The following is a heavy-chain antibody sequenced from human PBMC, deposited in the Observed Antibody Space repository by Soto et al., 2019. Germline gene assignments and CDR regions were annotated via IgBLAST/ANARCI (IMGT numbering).Heavy chain of an antibody. CDR2: IYPGDSDT. J-gene: IGHJ4*03. Sequence: PGESLKISCKGSGYSFTSYWIGWVRQMPGKGLEWMGIIYPGDSDTRYSPSFQGQVTISADKSISTAYLQWSSLKASDTAMYYCARRRYYSSGWYGRYYFDYWGKGTTVTVSS. CDR1: GYSFTSYW. CDR3: ARRRYYSSGWYGRYYFDY. V-gene: IGHV5-51*01. D-gene: IGHD6-19*01.